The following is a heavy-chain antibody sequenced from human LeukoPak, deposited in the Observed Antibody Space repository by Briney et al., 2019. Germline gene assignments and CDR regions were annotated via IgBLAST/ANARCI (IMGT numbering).Heavy chain of an antibody. Sequence: PGGSLRLSCAASGLTFSTYDMHWVRQATGEGLEWVSGIGKGGDTYYVGSVKGRFTISRDNPKNTLYLQMNSLRAEDTAVYYCARDRGNYDFDYWGRGTLVTVSS. CDR1: GLTFSTYD. CDR3: ARDRGNYDFDY. D-gene: IGHD1-7*01. J-gene: IGHJ4*02. V-gene: IGHV3-13*04. CDR2: IGKGGDT.